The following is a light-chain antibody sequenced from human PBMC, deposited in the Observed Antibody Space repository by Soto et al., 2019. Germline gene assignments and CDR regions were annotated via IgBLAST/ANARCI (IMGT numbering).Light chain of an antibody. CDR1: RNVGSK. CDR3: QQYDDWPWT. CDR2: GAS. J-gene: IGKJ1*01. Sequence: EIVMTQSPATLSVSPGERATLSCRASRNVGSKLAWYMQKPGQSPRLLISGASTRAADFPARFSGSGSGTGFILTISSLQSEDFAFYYCQQYDDWPWTFGQGTKVEIK. V-gene: IGKV3-15*01.